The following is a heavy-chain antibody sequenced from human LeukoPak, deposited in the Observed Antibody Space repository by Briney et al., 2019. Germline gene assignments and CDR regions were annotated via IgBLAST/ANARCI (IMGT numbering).Heavy chain of an antibody. CDR1: GYSISSGYY. V-gene: IGHV4-38-2*02. D-gene: IGHD5-18*01. CDR2: IYHSGST. J-gene: IGHJ6*03. Sequence: SETLSLTCTVSGYSISSGYYWGWIRQPPGKGLEWIGSIYHSGSTYYNPSLKSRVTISVDTSKNQFSLKLSSVTAADTAVYYCARGSANYYYYRCVWGKGTTVT. CDR3: ARGSANYYYYRCV.